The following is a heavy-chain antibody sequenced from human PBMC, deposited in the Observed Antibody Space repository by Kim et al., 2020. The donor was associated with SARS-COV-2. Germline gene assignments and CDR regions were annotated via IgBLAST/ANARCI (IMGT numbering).Heavy chain of an antibody. CDR3: ARLRITMIVVVTYYFDY. CDR1: GGSISSSSYY. J-gene: IGHJ4*02. V-gene: IGHV4-39*01. D-gene: IGHD3-22*01. CDR2: IYYSGST. Sequence: SETLSLTCTVSGGSISSSSYYWGWIRQPPGKGLEWIGSIYYSGSTYYNPSLKSRVTISVDTSKNQFSLKLSSVTAADTAVYYCARLRITMIVVVTYYFDYWGQGTLVTVSS.